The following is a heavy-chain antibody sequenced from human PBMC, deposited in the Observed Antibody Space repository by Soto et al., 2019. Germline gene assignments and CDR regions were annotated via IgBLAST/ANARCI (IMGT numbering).Heavy chain of an antibody. Sequence: GGSLRLSCVASGFTFRNFGMHWVRQAPGKGLEWVAVISNDENIKQYADSVRGRFAIARDNSKNTLYLQVTSLRAEDTAIYYCARGLRSVLDYWGQGALVTVS. CDR3: ARGLRSVLDY. CDR1: GFTFRNFG. J-gene: IGHJ4*02. D-gene: IGHD6-6*01. V-gene: IGHV3-33*01. CDR2: ISNDENIK.